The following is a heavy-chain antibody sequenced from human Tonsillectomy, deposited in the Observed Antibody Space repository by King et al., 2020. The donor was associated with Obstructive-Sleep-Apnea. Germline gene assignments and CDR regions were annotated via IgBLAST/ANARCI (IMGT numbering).Heavy chain of an antibody. CDR3: AKGLSWHAFDI. CDR2: IRYDESNK. V-gene: IGHV3-30*02. CDR1: GFNFNIYD. J-gene: IGHJ3*02. Sequence: VQLVESGGGVVQPGRSLRLSCAASGFNFNIYDMHWVRQAPGKGLERVAFIRYDESNKFYADSLKGRLTISRDNSKNTLSLQMNSLRPEDTAIYYCAKGLSWHAFDIWGQGTMVTVSS.